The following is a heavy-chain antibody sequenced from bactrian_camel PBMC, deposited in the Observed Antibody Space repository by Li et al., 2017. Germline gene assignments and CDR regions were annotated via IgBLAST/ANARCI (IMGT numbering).Heavy chain of an antibody. CDR1: GLTFSGVTFDTYF. V-gene: IGHV3S55*01. CDR2: IDDKNVA. D-gene: IGHD3*01. Sequence: QLVESGGGSVQAGGSLRLSCEASGLTFSGVTFDTYFMAWFRQAPGKDREGVAAIDDKNVATYADFVKGRFTISQDKSKKTLYLQMNNLEPDDTAMYYCAATRGISGCYSASWRSESGMNYWGKGTQVTVS. J-gene: IGHJ7*01.